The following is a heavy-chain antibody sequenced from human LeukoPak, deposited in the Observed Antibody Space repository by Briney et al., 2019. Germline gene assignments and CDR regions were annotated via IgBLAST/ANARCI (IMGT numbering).Heavy chain of an antibody. CDR3: ARSGGPNYFDS. Sequence: PGGSLRLSCAASGFTLSTYAMSWVRQAPGKGLEWVSLISTKSFSTNYADSVKGRFTISRDDSKDMLYLQMNSLTAEDSAFYFCARSGGPNYFDSWGQGALVSVSS. D-gene: IGHD6-19*01. CDR1: GFTLSTYA. CDR2: ISTKSFST. J-gene: IGHJ4*02. V-gene: IGHV3-23*01.